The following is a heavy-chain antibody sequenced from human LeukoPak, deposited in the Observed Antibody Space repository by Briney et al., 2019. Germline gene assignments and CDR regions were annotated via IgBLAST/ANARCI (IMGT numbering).Heavy chain of an antibody. CDR1: GFTFSSYA. CDR2: ISGGGTNT. D-gene: IGHD3-9*01. J-gene: IGHJ4*02. Sequence: GGSLRLSCAASGFTFSSYAMTWVRQAPGKGLEWVSGISGGGTNTHYADSVKGRFTISRDNSKNTLYLQMNSLRRGDTAVYYCAKDRDMTDFDYWGQGTLVTVSS. CDR3: AKDRDMTDFDY. V-gene: IGHV3-23*01.